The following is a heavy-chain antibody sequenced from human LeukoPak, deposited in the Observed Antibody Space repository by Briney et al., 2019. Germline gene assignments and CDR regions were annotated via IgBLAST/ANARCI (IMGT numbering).Heavy chain of an antibody. CDR1: GSSISSYY. D-gene: IGHD2-2*01. J-gene: IGHJ4*02. Sequence: PSQTLSLTCTVSGSSISSYYWSWIRQPPGKGQEWIGRIYTSGSTNYNPSLKSRVTISVDKSKNQFSLKLSSVTAADTAVYYCARSGYCSSTSCYAVDYFDYWGQGTLVTVSS. CDR3: ARSGYCSSTSCYAVDYFDY. CDR2: IYTSGST. V-gene: IGHV4-4*07.